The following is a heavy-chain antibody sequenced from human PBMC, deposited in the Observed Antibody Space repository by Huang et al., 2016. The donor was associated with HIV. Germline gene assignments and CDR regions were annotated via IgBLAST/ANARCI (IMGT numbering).Heavy chain of an antibody. CDR1: GGSFSGYY. D-gene: IGHD3-3*01. J-gene: IGHJ2*01. CDR2: INHSGST. CDR3: ASKHYDFWSGYYPPSYFDL. V-gene: IGHV4-34*02. Sequence: QVQLQQWGAGLLKPSETLSLTCAVYGGSFSGYYWTWIRQPPGKGLEWIGEINHSGSTNCNPSLTSRVTISVDTSKNQFSLRLNSVAAADTAVYYCASKHYDFWSGYYPPSYFDLWGRGTLVSVSS.